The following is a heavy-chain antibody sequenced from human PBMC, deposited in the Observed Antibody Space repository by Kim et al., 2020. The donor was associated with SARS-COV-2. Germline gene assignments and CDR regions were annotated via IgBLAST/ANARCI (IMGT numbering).Heavy chain of an antibody. J-gene: IGHJ4*02. Sequence: GGSLRLFCAASGFTFSSYAMGWVRQAPGKGLEWVAAMTDSGESTEYADSVRGRLTISRDNSKSTLYLQFNSLRAEDTAVYYCARRSGNIYGHFDYWGQGT. CDR3: ARRSGNIYGHFDY. D-gene: IGHD5-18*01. V-gene: IGHV3-23*01. CDR1: GFTFSSYA. CDR2: MTDSGEST.